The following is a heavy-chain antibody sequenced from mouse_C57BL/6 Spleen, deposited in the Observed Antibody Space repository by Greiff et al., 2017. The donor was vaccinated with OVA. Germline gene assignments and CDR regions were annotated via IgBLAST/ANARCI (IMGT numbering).Heavy chain of an antibody. V-gene: IGHV1-22*01. Sequence: VQLQQSGPELVKPGASVKMSCKASGYTFTDYNMHWVKQSHGKSLEWIGYIDPNNGGTNYNRKFKGKATLTVNKSSGTAYMELRSLTSEDSAVYFCAPLLYYFDYWGQGTTLTVSS. J-gene: IGHJ2*01. CDR3: APLLYYFDY. CDR2: IDPNNGGT. D-gene: IGHD1-1*01. CDR1: GYTFTDYN.